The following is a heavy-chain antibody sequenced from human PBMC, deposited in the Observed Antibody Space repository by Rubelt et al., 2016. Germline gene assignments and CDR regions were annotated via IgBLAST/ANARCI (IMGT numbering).Heavy chain of an antibody. Sequence: GGGLVQPGRSLRLSCTASGFTFGGCGMSWFRQAPGKGLEWVGFIRSNTYGEAPQYAASVRGRFTISRDDSKSVAYLHMNSLKTEDTAIYYCSRARGYDFWVDSWGQGTLVTVSS. D-gene: IGHD3-3*01. CDR1: GFTFGGCG. CDR3: SRARGYDFWVDS. CDR2: IRSNTYGEAP. J-gene: IGHJ4*02. V-gene: IGHV3-49*03.